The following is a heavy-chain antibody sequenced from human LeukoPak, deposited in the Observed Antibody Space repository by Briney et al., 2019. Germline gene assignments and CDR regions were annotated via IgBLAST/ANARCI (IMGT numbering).Heavy chain of an antibody. CDR2: INTNPGNP. CDR1: GYTFTSYA. CDR3: ARDRRYTLGPSPAFDI. V-gene: IGHV7-4-1*02. Sequence: ASVKVSCKASGYTFTSYAMNWVRQAPGQGLEWMGWINTNPGNPAYARGFTGRFVFSLDTSVSTAYLQISSLKAEDTAVYYCARDRRYTLGPSPAFDIWGQGTMVTVSS. J-gene: IGHJ3*02. D-gene: IGHD1-1*01.